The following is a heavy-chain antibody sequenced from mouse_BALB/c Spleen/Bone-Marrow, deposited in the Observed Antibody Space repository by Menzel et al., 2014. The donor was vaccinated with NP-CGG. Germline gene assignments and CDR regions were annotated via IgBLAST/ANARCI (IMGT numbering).Heavy chain of an antibody. V-gene: IGHV5-9-4*01. CDR1: GFTFSSYA. CDR2: ISSGGSYT. D-gene: IGHD2-14*01. CDR3: AREGYDGQMGY. J-gene: IGHJ4*01. Sequence: EVKLVESAGGLVKPGGSLKLSCAAYGFTFSSYAMSWLCQSPETRLEWVAEISSGGSYTYYPDTVTGRFTISRDNAKNTLYLEMSSLRSEDTAMYYCAREGYDGQMGYWGQGTSVTVSS.